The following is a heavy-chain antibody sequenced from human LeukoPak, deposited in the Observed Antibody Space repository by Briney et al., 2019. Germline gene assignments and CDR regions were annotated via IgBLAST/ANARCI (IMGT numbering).Heavy chain of an antibody. J-gene: IGHJ4*02. Sequence: PGGSLRLSCAASGFTFSSYAMHWVRQAPGKGLEWVAVISYDGSNKYYADSVKGRFTISRDNSKNTLYLQMNSLRAEDTAVYYCARDNYYDSSGYYYYWGQGTLVTVSS. CDR3: ARDNYYDSSGYYYY. V-gene: IGHV3-30-3*01. CDR1: GFTFSSYA. D-gene: IGHD3-22*01. CDR2: ISYDGSNK.